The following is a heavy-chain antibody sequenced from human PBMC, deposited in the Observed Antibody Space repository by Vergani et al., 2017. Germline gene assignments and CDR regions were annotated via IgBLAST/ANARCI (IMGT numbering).Heavy chain of an antibody. D-gene: IGHD3-10*01. V-gene: IGHV4-38-2*02. CDR2: MFHTGEA. Sequence: QIQLQESGPGLVKPSETLSLTCSVSGYSISRGFYWAWIRQTPEKGLEWIGGMFHTGEASNSPSLQSRVAFSMDTSKNQFSLQLTSVTAADTAVHFCGVIMVRSPRPDNWFDSWGRGTLVTVSS. CDR3: GVIMVRSPRPDNWFDS. CDR1: GYSISRGFY. J-gene: IGHJ5*01.